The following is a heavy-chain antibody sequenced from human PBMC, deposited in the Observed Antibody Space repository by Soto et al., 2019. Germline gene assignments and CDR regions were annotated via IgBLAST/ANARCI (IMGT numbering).Heavy chain of an antibody. V-gene: IGHV4-59*01. D-gene: IGHD3-10*01. CDR3: ARGREDHVDHHFGHLFDS. CDR1: GDSIRDSF. Sequence: SESLYITCTVSGDSIRDSFWSWVRQPPGKGLEWIGLVHHTGNTNYNPSLETRVTMLIDASANHFSLTLTSVTPADAAIYYCARGREDHVDHHFGHLFDSWGQGTLVTVSS. J-gene: IGHJ4*02. CDR2: VHHTGNT.